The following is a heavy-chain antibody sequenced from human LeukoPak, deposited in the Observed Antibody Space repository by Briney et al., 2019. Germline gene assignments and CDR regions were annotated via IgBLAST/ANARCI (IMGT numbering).Heavy chain of an antibody. Sequence: PGGSLRLSCAGSGLTFSSYWMHWVRQAPGKGLVWVSRIKGDGSSTSYADSVKGRFTISRDNTKNTLYLQMNSLRAEDTAVYYCASHPAHYCSGGSCFYPYWGQGTLVTVSS. CDR1: GLTFSSYW. CDR3: ASHPAHYCSGGSCFYPY. J-gene: IGHJ4*02. CDR2: IKGDGSST. V-gene: IGHV3-74*01. D-gene: IGHD2-15*01.